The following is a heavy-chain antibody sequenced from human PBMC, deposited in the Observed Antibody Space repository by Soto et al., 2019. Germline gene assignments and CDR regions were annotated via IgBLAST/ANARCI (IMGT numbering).Heavy chain of an antibody. D-gene: IGHD2-21*01. CDR2: IYWDDDK. J-gene: IGHJ6*02. CDR3: AHSRCRGDCFQSLPHQSYNGMDV. CDR1: GFSLSTRGVG. Sequence: GPTLVNPTQTLTLTCTFSGFSLSTRGVGVGWIRQPPGKALEWLALIYWDDDKRYSPSLKSRLTITKDTSKNQVVLTMTNMDPVDTTTYYCAHSRCRGDCFQSLPHQSYNGMDVGGQGTTVTVSS. V-gene: IGHV2-5*02.